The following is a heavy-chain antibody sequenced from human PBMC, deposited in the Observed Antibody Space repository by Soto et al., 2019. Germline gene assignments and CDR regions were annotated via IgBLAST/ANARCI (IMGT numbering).Heavy chain of an antibody. J-gene: IGHJ6*02. CDR1: GTIFSSYT. D-gene: IGHD3-16*01. CDR3: ARGLGGRMDD. V-gene: IGHV1-69*08. Sequence: QVQLVQSGAEVKKPGSSVRVSCKASGTIFSSYTISWVRQAPGQGLEWMGRIIPILDETNSAQKFQGRVTLTADKSTNTAYMQLNSLRLEDTAVYYCARGLGGRMDDWGQGTTVTVSS. CDR2: IIPILDET.